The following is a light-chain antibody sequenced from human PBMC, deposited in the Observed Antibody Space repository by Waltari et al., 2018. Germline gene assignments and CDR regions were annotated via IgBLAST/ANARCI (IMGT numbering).Light chain of an antibody. CDR1: SSDAVAYDY. J-gene: IGLJ3*02. Sequence: QSALTQPPSVSGSPGQSITLSCTGPSSDAVAYDYVFWYQQHAGNAPKLIIYDVNKRPSGVSTRFSGSKSGNTASLTISGLQAEDEADYYCSSYTGRPIMVFGGGTKLTVL. CDR2: DVN. V-gene: IGLV2-14*03. CDR3: SSYTGRPIMV.